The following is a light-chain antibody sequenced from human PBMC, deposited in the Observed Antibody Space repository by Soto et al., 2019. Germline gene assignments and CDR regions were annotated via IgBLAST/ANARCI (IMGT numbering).Light chain of an antibody. V-gene: IGKV3-20*01. J-gene: IGKJ1*01. Sequence: ELVLTQSPGTLSLSPGERATLSCRASQSVSSSYLAWYQQKPGQAPRLLIYGASSRATGMPDRFSGSGSGTDFSITISRLEHEDFAVYYCQQYGSSPRTFGQGTKVEIK. CDR3: QQYGSSPRT. CDR1: QSVSSSY. CDR2: GAS.